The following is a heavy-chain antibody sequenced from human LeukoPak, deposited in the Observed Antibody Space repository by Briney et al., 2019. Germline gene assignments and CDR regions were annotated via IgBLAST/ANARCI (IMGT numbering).Heavy chain of an antibody. CDR1: GFTFSSYG. V-gene: IGHV3-30*02. CDR2: IRYDGSNK. Sequence: GGSLRLSCAASGFTFSSYGMHWVRQAPGKGLEWVAFIRYDGSNKYYAVSVKGRFTISRDNAKNSLYLQMNSLRAEDTAVYYCARDHDSSGYPLLFDYWGQGTLVTVSS. J-gene: IGHJ4*02. CDR3: ARDHDSSGYPLLFDY. D-gene: IGHD3-22*01.